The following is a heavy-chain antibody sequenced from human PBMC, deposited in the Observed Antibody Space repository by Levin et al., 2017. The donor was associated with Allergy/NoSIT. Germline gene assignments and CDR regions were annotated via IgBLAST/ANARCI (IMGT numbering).Heavy chain of an antibody. CDR3: ERQGDSGSWYRWFDP. D-gene: IGHD6-13*01. Sequence: GGSLRLSCKGSGYSFTSYWISWVRQMPGKGLEWMGRIDPSDSYTNYSPSFQGHVTISADKSISTAYLQWSSLKASDTAMYYCERQGDSGSWYRWFDPWGQGTLVTVSS. CDR1: GYSFTSYW. CDR2: IDPSDSYT. J-gene: IGHJ5*01. V-gene: IGHV5-10-1*01.